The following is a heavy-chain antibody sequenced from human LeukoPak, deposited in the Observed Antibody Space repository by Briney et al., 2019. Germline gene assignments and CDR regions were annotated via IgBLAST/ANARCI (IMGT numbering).Heavy chain of an antibody. CDR2: IIPIFGTA. V-gene: IGHV1-69*06. J-gene: IGHJ5*02. CDR1: GGTFSSYA. Sequence: ASVKVSCKASGGTFSSYAISWVRQAPGQGLEWMGGIIPIFGTANYAQKFQGRVTITADKSTSTAYMDLSSLRSEDTAVYYCARFGPLAAAGTRWFDPWGQGTLVTVSS. D-gene: IGHD6-13*01. CDR3: ARFGPLAAAGTRWFDP.